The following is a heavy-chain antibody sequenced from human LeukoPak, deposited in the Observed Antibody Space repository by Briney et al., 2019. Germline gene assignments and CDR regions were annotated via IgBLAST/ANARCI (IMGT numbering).Heavy chain of an antibody. CDR1: GFTFSSYE. D-gene: IGHD5-24*01. CDR3: ARRAGRDGYNWYYYYYYYMDV. V-gene: IGHV3-48*03. Sequence: GGSLRLSCAASGFTFSSYEMNWVRQAPEKGLEWISYISSSGSTIYYADSVKGRFTISRDNAKNSLYLQMNSLRAEDTALYYCARRAGRDGYNWYYYYYYYMDVWGKGTTVTVSS. J-gene: IGHJ6*03. CDR2: ISSSGSTI.